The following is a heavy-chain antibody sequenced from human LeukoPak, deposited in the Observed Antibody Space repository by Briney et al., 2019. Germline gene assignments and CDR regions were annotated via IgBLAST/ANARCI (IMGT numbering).Heavy chain of an antibody. V-gene: IGHV4-59*08. Sequence: SETLSLTCTVSGVSISSYYWSWIRQPPGKGLEWIGYIYYSGSTNYNPSLKSRVTISVDTSKNQFSLKLSSVTAADTAVYYCARLVQQWLVDYWGQGTLVTVSS. D-gene: IGHD6-19*01. CDR3: ARLVQQWLVDY. CDR2: IYYSGST. J-gene: IGHJ4*02. CDR1: GVSISSYY.